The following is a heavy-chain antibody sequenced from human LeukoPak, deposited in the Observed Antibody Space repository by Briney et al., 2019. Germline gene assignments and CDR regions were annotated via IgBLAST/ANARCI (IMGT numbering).Heavy chain of an antibody. CDR1: GYSFTNYW. V-gene: IGHV5-51*01. CDR2: IYPGDSDT. CDR3: ARQEFLSSGGDY. Sequence: GESLKISCKASGYSFTNYWIGWVRQMPGKGLECMGIIYPGDSDTRYRPSFQGQVTISADKSISTAYLQWSSLKASDTAMYYCARQEFLSSGGDYWGQGTLVTVSS. D-gene: IGHD6-6*01. J-gene: IGHJ4*02.